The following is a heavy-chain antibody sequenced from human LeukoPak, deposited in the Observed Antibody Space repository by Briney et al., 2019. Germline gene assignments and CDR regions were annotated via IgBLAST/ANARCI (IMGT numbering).Heavy chain of an antibody. Sequence: GGSLRLSCAASGFTFSNYAMTWVRQAPGKGLEWVSGISASGGTTYYADSVKGRFTVSRDNSKNTLYLQMNSLRAEDTAVYYCAKRPRDTSGYYLGAFDIWGQGTMVTVSS. CDR1: GFTFSNYA. V-gene: IGHV3-23*01. J-gene: IGHJ3*02. CDR3: AKRPRDTSGYYLGAFDI. D-gene: IGHD3-22*01. CDR2: ISASGGTT.